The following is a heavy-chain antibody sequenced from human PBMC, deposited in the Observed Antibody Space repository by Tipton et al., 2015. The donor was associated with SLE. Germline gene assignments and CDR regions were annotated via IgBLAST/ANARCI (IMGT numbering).Heavy chain of an antibody. CDR2: ISSCSSYI. J-gene: IGHJ3*02. Sequence: GSLRLSCAASGFTFSTYIMNWVRQAPGKGLEWVSSISSCSSYIYYADSVKGRFTISRDNAKNSLYLQMNSLRAEDTVVYYCASRAESAAFHIWGQGTMVTVSS. D-gene: IGHD2/OR15-2a*01. CDR3: ASRAESAAFHI. V-gene: IGHV3-21*03. CDR1: GFTFSTYI.